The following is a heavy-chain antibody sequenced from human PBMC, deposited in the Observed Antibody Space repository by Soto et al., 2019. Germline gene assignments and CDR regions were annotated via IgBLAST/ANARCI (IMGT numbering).Heavy chain of an antibody. V-gene: IGHV1-18*01. Sequence: QVQLVQSGAEVKKPGASVKVSCKASGYTFTSYGISWVRQAPGQGLEWMGWISAYNGNTNYAQKPQGRVTMTTDTATSTAYMELRSLRSDDTAVYYCARAEVGGIFGVVIKLDYWGQGTLVTVSS. J-gene: IGHJ4*02. CDR3: ARAEVGGIFGVVIKLDY. CDR1: GYTFTSYG. CDR2: ISAYNGNT. D-gene: IGHD3-3*01.